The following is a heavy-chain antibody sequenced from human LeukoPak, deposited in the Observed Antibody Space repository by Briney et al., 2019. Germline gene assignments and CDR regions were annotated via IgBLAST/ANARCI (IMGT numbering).Heavy chain of an antibody. CDR2: IRYDGIVK. Sequence: GGSLRLSCAASGFTFSSYGMHWVRQAPGKGLEWVAFIRYDGIVKYYADSVEGRFTISRDKSKNTLYLQMNSLRAEDTAVYYCATDPAAMENYFDYWGRGTMVTVSS. CDR3: ATDPAAMENYFDY. D-gene: IGHD2-2*01. V-gene: IGHV3-30*02. CDR1: GFTFSSYG. J-gene: IGHJ4*02.